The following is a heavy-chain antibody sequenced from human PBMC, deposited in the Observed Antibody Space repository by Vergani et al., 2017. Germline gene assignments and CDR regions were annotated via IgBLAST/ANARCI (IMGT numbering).Heavy chain of an antibody. Sequence: VQLQESGPGLVKPSETLSLTCTVSGGSISSYYWSWIRQPPGKGLEWVSAISGSGGSTYYADSVKGRFTISRDNSKNTLYLQMNSLRAEDTAVYYCAKSATHFGVVITFDYWGQGTLVTVSS. D-gene: IGHD3-3*01. V-gene: IGHV3-23*01. J-gene: IGHJ4*02. CDR2: ISGSGGST. CDR1: GGSISSYY. CDR3: AKSATHFGVVITFDY.